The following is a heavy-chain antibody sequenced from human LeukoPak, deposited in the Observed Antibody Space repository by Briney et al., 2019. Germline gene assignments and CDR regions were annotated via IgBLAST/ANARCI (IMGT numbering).Heavy chain of an antibody. CDR1: GFTFSSYW. D-gene: IGHD2-21*01. V-gene: IGHV3-7*01. CDR2: IKQDGSEK. Sequence: GGSLRLSCAASGFTFSSYWMSWVRQAPGKGLEWVANIKQDGSEKYYVDSVKGRFTISRDNAKNSLYLQMNSLRAEDTAVYYCARDGGYFHETGHINYFDYWGQGTLVTVSS. CDR3: ARDGGYFHETGHINYFDY. J-gene: IGHJ4*02.